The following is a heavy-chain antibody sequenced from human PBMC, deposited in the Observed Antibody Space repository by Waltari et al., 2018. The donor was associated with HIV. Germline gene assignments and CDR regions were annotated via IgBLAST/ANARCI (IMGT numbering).Heavy chain of an antibody. D-gene: IGHD5-18*01. V-gene: IGHV3-64*01. CDR2: ISSNGGST. Sequence: EVQLVESGGGLVQPGGSLRLSCAASGFTFSSYAMHWVRQAPGKGLEYVSAISSNGGSTYYANSVKGRFTISRDNSKNTLYLQMGSLRAEDMAVYYCARDTGYSYGYDYWGQGTLVTVSS. CDR1: GFTFSSYA. J-gene: IGHJ4*02. CDR3: ARDTGYSYGYDY.